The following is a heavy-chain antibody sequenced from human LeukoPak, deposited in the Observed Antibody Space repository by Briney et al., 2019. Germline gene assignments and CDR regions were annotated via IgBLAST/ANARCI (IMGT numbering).Heavy chain of an antibody. CDR3: AGFGGNSF. J-gene: IGHJ4*02. V-gene: IGHV3-66*01. Sequence: PGGSLRLSCAASGFSVSNNHVTWVRQAPGKGLEWVSVISNSGITYYADSVKGRLTISRDNSKNTVFLQMNSLRAEDTAVYYCAGFGGNSFWGPGTLVTVSS. CDR1: GFSVSNNH. CDR2: ISNSGIT. D-gene: IGHD4-23*01.